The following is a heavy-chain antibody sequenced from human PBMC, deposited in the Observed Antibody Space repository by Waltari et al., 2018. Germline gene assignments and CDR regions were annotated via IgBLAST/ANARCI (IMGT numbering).Heavy chain of an antibody. D-gene: IGHD2-21*01. V-gene: IGHV2-5*01. CDR2: IYWNDAK. Sequence: QITLKESGPTLVKPTQPLTLTCTFSGFSLSTSGVGVGWIRQPPGKALEWLALIYWNDAKHYTPSLKSRLTITKDTSKNQVVLTMTNMDPVDTATYYCAHMASRSWGGDYYCDYWGQGTLVTVSS. CDR3: AHMASRSWGGDYYCDY. CDR1: GFSLSTSGVG. J-gene: IGHJ4*02.